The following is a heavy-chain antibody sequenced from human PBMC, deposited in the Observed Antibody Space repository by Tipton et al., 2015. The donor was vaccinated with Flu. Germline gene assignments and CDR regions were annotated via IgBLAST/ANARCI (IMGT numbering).Heavy chain of an antibody. CDR3: ARDRVTIVGVVISYYGMDV. J-gene: IGHJ6*02. V-gene: IGHV3-53*01. CDR1: GFTVSSNY. Sequence: VQLVQSGGGLIQPGGSLRLSCAASGFTVSSNYMSWDRQAPGKGLEWVSVIYSGGSTYYADSVKGRFTISRDNSKNTLYLQMNSLRAEDTAVYYCARDRVTIVGVVISYYGMDVWGQGTTVTVSS. D-gene: IGHD3-3*01. CDR2: IYSGGST.